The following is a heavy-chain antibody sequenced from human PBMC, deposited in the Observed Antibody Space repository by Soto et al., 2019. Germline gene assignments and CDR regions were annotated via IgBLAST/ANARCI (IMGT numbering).Heavy chain of an antibody. CDR3: AKVGDVYNSFCDY. D-gene: IGHD1-26*01. CDR2: ISDDGSKK. CDR1: GFTLSSHV. J-gene: IGHJ4*02. V-gene: IGHV3-30*18. Sequence: PGGSLRLSCAAAGFTLSSHVMHWVRQAPVKGLAWAAVISDDGSKKYYADSVKGRFSISRDNPKNTLFLPMNSLRVEDTAVYYCAKVGDVYNSFCDYLGQGTPVPFSS.